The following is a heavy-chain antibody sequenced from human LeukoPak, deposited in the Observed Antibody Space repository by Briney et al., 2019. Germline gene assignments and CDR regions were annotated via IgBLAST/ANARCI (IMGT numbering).Heavy chain of an antibody. J-gene: IGHJ6*03. V-gene: IGHV4-59*08. Sequence: SETLSLTCTVSGGSISSYYWSWVRQPPGKGLEWIGYIYYSGSTDYNPSLKSRVTISVDTSKNQFSLKLSSVTAADTAVYYCARGGHDYSNLYNMDVWGKGTTVTVSS. CDR3: ARGGHDYSNLYNMDV. CDR2: IYYSGST. CDR1: GGSISSYY. D-gene: IGHD4-11*01.